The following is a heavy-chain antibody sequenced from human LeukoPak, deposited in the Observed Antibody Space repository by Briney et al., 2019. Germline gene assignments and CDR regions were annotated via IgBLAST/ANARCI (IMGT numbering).Heavy chain of an antibody. J-gene: IGHJ4*02. Sequence: PGRSLRLSCAASGFTFSNYGMHWVRQAPGKGLEWVAVIWYDGSNKYYADSVKGRFTISRDNSKNTLYLQMNSLRAEDTAVYYCAKTPTGYCGGDCYLDYWGQGTLVTVSS. CDR1: GFTFSNYG. CDR3: AKTPTGYCGGDCYLDY. D-gene: IGHD2-21*02. CDR2: IWYDGSNK. V-gene: IGHV3-33*06.